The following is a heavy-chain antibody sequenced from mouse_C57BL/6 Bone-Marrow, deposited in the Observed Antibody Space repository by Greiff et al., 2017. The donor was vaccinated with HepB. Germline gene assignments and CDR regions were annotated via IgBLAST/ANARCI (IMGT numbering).Heavy chain of an antibody. CDR3: ARDPYYYVSRWYFDV. D-gene: IGHD1-1*01. V-gene: IGHV1-80*01. CDR1: GYAFSSYW. J-gene: IGHJ1*03. CDR2: IYPGDGDT. Sequence: VQLQQSGAELVKPGASVKISCKASGYAFSSYWMNWVKQRPGKGLEWIGQIYPGDGDTNYNEKFKGKATLTADKSSSTAYMQLSSLTSEDSALYFCARDPYYYVSRWYFDVWGTGTTVTVSS.